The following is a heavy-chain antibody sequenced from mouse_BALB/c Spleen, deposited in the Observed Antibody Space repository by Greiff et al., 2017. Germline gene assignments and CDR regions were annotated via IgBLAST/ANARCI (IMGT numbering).Heavy chain of an antibody. D-gene: IGHD2-1*01. V-gene: IGHV14-3*02. CDR3: ARDGNYEGDAMDY. Sequence: VQLQQSGAELVKPGASVKLSCTASGFNIKDTYMHWVKQRPEQGLEWIGRIDPANGNTKYDPKFQGKATITADTSSNTAYLQLSSLTSEDTAVYYCARDGNYEGDAMDYWGQGTSVTVSS. CDR1: GFNIKDTY. CDR2: IDPANGNT. J-gene: IGHJ4*01.